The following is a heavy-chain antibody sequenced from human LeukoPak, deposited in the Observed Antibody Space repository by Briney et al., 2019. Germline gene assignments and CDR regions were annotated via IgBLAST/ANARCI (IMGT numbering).Heavy chain of an antibody. Sequence: GGSLRLSCAASGFTFSSYSMNWVRQAPGKGLEWASSISSSSSYIYYADSVKGRFTISRDNAKNSLYLQMNSLRAEDTAVYYCARDRSHMEQQLARGDYWGQGTLVTVSS. CDR3: ARDRSHMEQQLARGDY. J-gene: IGHJ4*02. CDR2: ISSSSSYI. CDR1: GFTFSSYS. V-gene: IGHV3-21*01. D-gene: IGHD6-13*01.